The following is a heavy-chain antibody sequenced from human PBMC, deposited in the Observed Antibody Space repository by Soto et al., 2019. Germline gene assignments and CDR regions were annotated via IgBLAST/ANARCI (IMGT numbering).Heavy chain of an antibody. J-gene: IGHJ4*02. V-gene: IGHV4-59*12. CDR3: ARVGPRNYYDSSGYYYYFDY. CDR1: GGSISSYY. CDR2: IYYSGST. Sequence: PSETLSLTCTVSGGSISSYYWSWIRQPPGKGLEWIGYIYYSGSTNYNPSLKSRVTISVDTSKNQFSLKLSSVTAADTAVYYCARVGPRNYYDSSGYYYYFDYWGQGTLVTVSS. D-gene: IGHD3-22*01.